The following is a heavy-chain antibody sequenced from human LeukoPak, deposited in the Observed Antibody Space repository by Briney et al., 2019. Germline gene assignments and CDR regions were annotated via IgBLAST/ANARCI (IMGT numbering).Heavy chain of an antibody. Sequence: ASVKVSCKASGYTFTSYAMNWVRQAPGQGLEWMGWINTNTGNPTYAQGFTGRFVFSLDTSVSTAYLQISSLKAEDTAVYYCARPSYGDYVVFTWGYYYYGMDVWGRGTTVTVSS. CDR3: ARPSYGDYVVFTWGYYYYGMDV. D-gene: IGHD4-17*01. V-gene: IGHV7-4-1*02. CDR2: INTNTGNP. CDR1: GYTFTSYA. J-gene: IGHJ6*02.